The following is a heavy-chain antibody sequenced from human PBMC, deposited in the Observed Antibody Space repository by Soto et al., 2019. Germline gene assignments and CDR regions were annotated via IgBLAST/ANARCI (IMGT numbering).Heavy chain of an antibody. CDR1: GGSISSYY. CDR2: IYYSGGT. Sequence: QVQLQESGPGLVKPSETLSLTCTVSGGSISSYYWSWIRQPPGKGLEWIGYIYYSGGTNNNPSLKRRVTISVDTSKNQFSLKLSSVTAADTAVYYCARVWGGAFDFWGQGTMVTVSS. J-gene: IGHJ3*01. D-gene: IGHD3-10*01. V-gene: IGHV4-59*01. CDR3: ARVWGGAFDF.